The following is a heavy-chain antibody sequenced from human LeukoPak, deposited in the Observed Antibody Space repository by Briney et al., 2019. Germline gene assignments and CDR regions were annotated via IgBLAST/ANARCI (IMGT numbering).Heavy chain of an antibody. CDR3: ARVYYGSGSFYFDY. J-gene: IGHJ4*02. CDR1: GGSISSYY. D-gene: IGHD3-10*01. Sequence: SETLSLTCTVSGGSISSYYWSWLRQPPGKGLEWIGYIYYSGSTNYNPSLKSRVTISVDTSKNQFSLKLSSVTAADTAVYYCARVYYGSGSFYFDYWGQGTLVTVSS. CDR2: IYYSGST. V-gene: IGHV4-59*01.